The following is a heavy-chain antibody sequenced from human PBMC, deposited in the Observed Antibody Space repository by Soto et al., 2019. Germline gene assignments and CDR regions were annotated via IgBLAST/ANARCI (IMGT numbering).Heavy chain of an antibody. CDR2: ISSNGGST. CDR1: GFTFSSYS. Sequence: PGGSLRLSCSASGFTFSSYSMHWVRQAPGKGLEYVSAISSNGGSTYYADSVKGRLTISRDNSKNTLYLQMSSLRAEDTAVYYCVKASSGSWGADAFDIWGQGTMVTVSS. J-gene: IGHJ3*02. V-gene: IGHV3-64D*08. CDR3: VKASSGSWGADAFDI. D-gene: IGHD6-13*01.